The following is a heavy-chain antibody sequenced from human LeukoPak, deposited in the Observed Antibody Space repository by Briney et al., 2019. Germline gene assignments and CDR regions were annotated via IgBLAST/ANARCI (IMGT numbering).Heavy chain of an antibody. CDR2: IYSGGST. CDR1: GFTVSSNY. D-gene: IGHD3-22*01. CDR3: ARDYYDSSGYRLEY. J-gene: IGHJ4*02. Sequence: QAGGSLRLSCAASGFTVSSNYMSWVRQAPGKGLEWVSVIYSGGSTYYADSVKGRFTISRDNSKNTLYLQMNSLRAEDTAVYYCARDYYDSSGYRLEYWGQGTLVTVSS. V-gene: IGHV3-66*02.